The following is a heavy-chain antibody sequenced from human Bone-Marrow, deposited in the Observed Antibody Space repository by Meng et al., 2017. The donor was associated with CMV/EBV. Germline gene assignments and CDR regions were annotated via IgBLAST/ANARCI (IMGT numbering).Heavy chain of an antibody. D-gene: IGHD2-8*02. Sequence: GESLKISCAASGFTFSSYAMTWVRQAPGQGLEWVSGISGSGGSTYYADSVKGRFTISRDNSKNTVYLQMNSLRAEDTAVYYCAKLWHTPGYWGQGTLVTVSS. CDR2: ISGSGGST. V-gene: IGHV3-23*01. CDR3: AKLWHTPGY. J-gene: IGHJ4*02. CDR1: GFTFSSYA.